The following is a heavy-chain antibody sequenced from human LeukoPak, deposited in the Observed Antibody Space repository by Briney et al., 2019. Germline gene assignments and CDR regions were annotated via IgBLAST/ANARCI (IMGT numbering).Heavy chain of an antibody. CDR3: ARGEYFGPYGMDV. J-gene: IGHJ6*04. D-gene: IGHD3-9*01. CDR1: GYTFTSYA. CDR2: INAGNGNT. V-gene: IGHV1-3*01. Sequence: ASVKVSCKASGYTFTSYAMHWVRQAPGQRLEWMGWINAGNGNTEYSQKFQGRVTITRDTYASTAYMELSSLRSEDTAVYYCARGEYFGPYGMDVWGKGTTVTVSS.